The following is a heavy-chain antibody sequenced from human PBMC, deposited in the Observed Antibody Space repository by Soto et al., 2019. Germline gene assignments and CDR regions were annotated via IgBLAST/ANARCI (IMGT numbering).Heavy chain of an antibody. CDR2: INHSGST. CDR3: ARNPLRYFDWSSPGYYGMDV. D-gene: IGHD3-9*01. Sequence: PSETLSLTCAVYGGSFSGYYWTWIRQPPGTGLEWIGDINHSGSTNYNPSLKSRVTMSVDTSKNQFSLKLSSVTAVDTAVYYCARNPLRYFDWSSPGYYGMDVWGQGTTVTVSS. CDR1: GGSFSGYY. V-gene: IGHV4-34*01. J-gene: IGHJ6*02.